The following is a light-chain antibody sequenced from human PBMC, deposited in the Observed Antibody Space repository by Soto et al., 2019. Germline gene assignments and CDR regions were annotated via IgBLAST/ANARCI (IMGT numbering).Light chain of an antibody. Sequence: QSVLTQPASVSGSPGQSITISCTGTSSDVGGYNYVSWYQQHPGKAPKRMIYDVSNRPSGVSNRFSGSKSGNTASLTISGLQAEDEADYYCSSYTSSSTLAYVFGTGTKVTVL. CDR3: SSYTSSSTLAYV. CDR2: DVS. J-gene: IGLJ1*01. CDR1: SSDVGGYNY. V-gene: IGLV2-14*01.